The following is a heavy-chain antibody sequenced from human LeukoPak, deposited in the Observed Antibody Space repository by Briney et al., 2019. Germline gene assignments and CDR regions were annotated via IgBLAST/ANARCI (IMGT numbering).Heavy chain of an antibody. D-gene: IGHD6-19*01. CDR1: GFTFSSYG. V-gene: IGHV3-30*18. J-gene: IGHJ6*02. CDR3: AKDIGVWYSSGWRYYYYGMDV. CDR2: ISYDGSNK. Sequence: GGSLRLSCAASGFTFSSYGMHWVRQAPGKGLEWEAVISYDGSNKYYADSVKGRFTISRDNSKNTLYLQMNSLRAEDTAVYYCAKDIGVWYSSGWRYYYYGMDVWGQGTTVTVSS.